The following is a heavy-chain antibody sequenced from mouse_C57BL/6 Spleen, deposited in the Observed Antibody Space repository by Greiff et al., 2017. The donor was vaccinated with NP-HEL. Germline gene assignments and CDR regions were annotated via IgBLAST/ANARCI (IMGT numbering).Heavy chain of an antibody. Sequence: EVKVVESGAELVKPGASVKLSCTASGFNIKDYYMHWVKQRTEPGLEWIGRIDPEDGETKYAPKFQGKATITADTSSNTAYLQLSSLTSEDTAVYYCARTTVVARDYWGQGTTLTVSS. CDR2: IDPEDGET. V-gene: IGHV14-2*01. D-gene: IGHD1-1*01. J-gene: IGHJ2*01. CDR3: ARTTVVARDY. CDR1: GFNIKDYY.